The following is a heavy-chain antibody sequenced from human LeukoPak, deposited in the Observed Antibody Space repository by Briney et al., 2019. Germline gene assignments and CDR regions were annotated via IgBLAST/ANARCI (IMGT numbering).Heavy chain of an antibody. CDR1: GGSLSSSGYY. Sequence: PSETLSLTCTVSGGSLSSSGYYWGWIRQPPGKGLEWIGTIYYSGSTYYNPSLKSRVSISVDTSNNQFSLRLYSVTAADTAFYFCASLYSSSRIDYWGQGTLVTVSS. CDR2: IYYSGST. CDR3: ASLYSSSRIDY. V-gene: IGHV4-39*01. J-gene: IGHJ4*02. D-gene: IGHD6-13*01.